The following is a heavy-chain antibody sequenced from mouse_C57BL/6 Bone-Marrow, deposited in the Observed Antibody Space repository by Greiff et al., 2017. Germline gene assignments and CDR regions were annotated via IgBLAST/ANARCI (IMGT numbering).Heavy chain of an antibody. V-gene: IGHV1-81*01. CDR2: IYPRSGNT. CDR3: ASRRMDY. J-gene: IGHJ4*01. CDR1: GYTFTSYG. Sequence: VQLVESGAELARPGASVKLSCKASGYTFTSYGISWVKQRTGQGLEWIGEIYPRSGNTYYNEKFKGKATLTADKSSSTAYMELRSLTSEDSAVYFCASRRMDYWGQGTSVTVSS.